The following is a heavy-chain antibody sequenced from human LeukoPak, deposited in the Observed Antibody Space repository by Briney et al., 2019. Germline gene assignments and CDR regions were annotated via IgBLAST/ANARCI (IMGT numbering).Heavy chain of an antibody. J-gene: IGHJ4*02. D-gene: IGHD3-9*01. CDR3: AKGARHHTSDWYFTADY. CDR2: IIPILGIA. Sequence: GSSVKVSCKASGGTFSSYAISWVRQAPGQGLEWMGRIIPILGIANYAQKFQGRVTITADGSTSTAYMELSSLTSEDTAVYYCAKGARHHTSDWYFTADYWGQGTLVTVSS. CDR1: GGTFSSYA. V-gene: IGHV1-69*04.